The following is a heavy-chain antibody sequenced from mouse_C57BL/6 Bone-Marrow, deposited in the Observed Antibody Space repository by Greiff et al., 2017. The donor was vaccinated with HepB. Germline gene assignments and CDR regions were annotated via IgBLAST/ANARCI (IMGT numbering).Heavy chain of an antibody. V-gene: IGHV1-19*01. J-gene: IGHJ1*03. CDR1: GYTFTDYY. D-gene: IGHD1-1*01. CDR3: ASTNYYGSSYVYFDV. Sequence: EVKLQESGPVLVKPGASVKMSCKASGYTFTDYYMNWVKQSHGKSLEWIGVINPYNGGTSYNQKFKGKATFTVDKSSSTAYMELNSLTSEDSAVYYCASTNYYGSSYVYFDVGGTGTTVTVSS. CDR2: INPYNGGT.